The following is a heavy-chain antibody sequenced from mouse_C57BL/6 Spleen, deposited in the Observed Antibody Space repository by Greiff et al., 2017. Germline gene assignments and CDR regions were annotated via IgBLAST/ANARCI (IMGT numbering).Heavy chain of an antibody. CDR1: GYAFSSSW. Sequence: VMLVESGPELVKPGASVKISCKASGYAFSSSWMNWVKQRPGKGLEWIGRIYPGDGDTNYNGKFKGKATLTADKSSSTAYMQLSSLTSEDSAVYFCARLGRRGYFDYWGQGTTLTVSS. CDR3: ARLGRRGYFDY. D-gene: IGHD4-1*01. V-gene: IGHV1-82*01. CDR2: IYPGDGDT. J-gene: IGHJ2*01.